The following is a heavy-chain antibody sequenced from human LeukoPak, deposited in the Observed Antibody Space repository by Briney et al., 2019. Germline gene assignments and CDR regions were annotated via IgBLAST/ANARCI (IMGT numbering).Heavy chain of an antibody. J-gene: IGHJ4*02. V-gene: IGHV3-7*01. CDR2: IKQDGSEK. CDR1: GFNLSSYW. CDR3: ARRGYCSSTSCYSFDY. Sequence: GGSLRLSCAASGFNLSSYWMSWVRQAPGKGLEGVANIKQDGSEKYYVDSVKGRFTISRDNAKNSLYLQMNSLRAEDTAVYYCARRGYCSSTSCYSFDYWGQGTLVTVSS. D-gene: IGHD2-2*01.